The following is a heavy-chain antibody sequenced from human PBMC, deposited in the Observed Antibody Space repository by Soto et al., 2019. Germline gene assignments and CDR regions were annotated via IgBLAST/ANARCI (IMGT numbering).Heavy chain of an antibody. J-gene: IGHJ6*02. CDR3: ASGYSYGWRKGYYYGMDV. V-gene: IGHV1-69*06. D-gene: IGHD5-18*01. Sequence: QVQLVQSGAEVKKPGSSVKVSCKASGGTFSSYAISWVRQAPGQGLEWMGGIIPIFGTANYAQKFQGRVTITADKSTSTAYMELSSLRSEDMAVYYCASGYSYGWRKGYYYGMDVWGQGTTVTVSS. CDR1: GGTFSSYA. CDR2: IIPIFGTA.